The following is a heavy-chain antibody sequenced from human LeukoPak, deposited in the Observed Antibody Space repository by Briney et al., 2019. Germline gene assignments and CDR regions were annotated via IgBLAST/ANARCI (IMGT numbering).Heavy chain of an antibody. CDR2: IYYSGST. CDR3: ARSLFLFAGFDY. V-gene: IGHV4-59*12. CDR1: GASISSDY. Sequence: SETLSLTCTVSGASISSDYWSWIRQPPGKGLEWIGYIYYSGSTNSNPSLKNRVTISVDTSKKQFSLKLSSVTAADTAVYYCARSLFLFAGFDYWGQGTLVTVSS. J-gene: IGHJ4*02. D-gene: IGHD3-10*02.